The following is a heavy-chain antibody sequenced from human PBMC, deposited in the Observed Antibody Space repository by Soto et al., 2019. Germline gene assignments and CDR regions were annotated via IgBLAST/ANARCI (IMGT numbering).Heavy chain of an antibody. D-gene: IGHD4-17*01. J-gene: IGHJ3*02. CDR3: ARGRDGDYGIAAFDI. CDR1: GGTFSSYT. CDR2: IIPILGIA. V-gene: IGHV1-69*02. Sequence: GASVKVSCKASGGTFSSYTISWVRQAPGQGLEWMGRIIPILGIANYAQKFQGRVTITADKSTSTAYMELSSLRSEDTAVYYCARGRDGDYGIAAFDIWGQGTMVTVSS.